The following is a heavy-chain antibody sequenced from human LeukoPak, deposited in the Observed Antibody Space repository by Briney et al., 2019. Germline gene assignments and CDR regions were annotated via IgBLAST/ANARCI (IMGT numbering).Heavy chain of an antibody. J-gene: IGHJ4*02. CDR2: ISVYNGNT. D-gene: IGHD2-2*01. CDR1: GYAFTNYA. V-gene: IGHV1-18*01. CDR3: ARGYCSSATCRHFDY. Sequence: ASVKVSCKASGYAFTNYAISWVRQAPGQGLEWMGWISVYNGNTNYAQKLQGRVTMTADTSTTTAYMELRSLRPDDTAVYYCARGYCSSATCRHFDYWGQGALVTVSS.